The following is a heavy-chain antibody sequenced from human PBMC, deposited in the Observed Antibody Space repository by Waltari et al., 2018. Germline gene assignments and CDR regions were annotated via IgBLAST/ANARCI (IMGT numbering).Heavy chain of an antibody. V-gene: IGHV4-34*01. J-gene: IGHJ4*02. D-gene: IGHD3-3*01. CDR3: ARRPLFWSGYYLKHPFDY. CDR1: GGSFSGYY. CDR2: INHSGST. Sequence: QVQLQQWGAGLLKPSETLSLTCAVYGGSFSGYYWSWIRQPPGKGLEWIGEINHSGSTNYNPSLKSRVTISVDTSKNQFSLKLSYVTAADTAVYYCARRPLFWSGYYLKHPFDYWGQGTLVTVSS.